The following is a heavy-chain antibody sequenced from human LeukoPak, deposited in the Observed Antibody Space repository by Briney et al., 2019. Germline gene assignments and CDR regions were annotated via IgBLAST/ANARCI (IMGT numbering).Heavy chain of an antibody. V-gene: IGHV3-30*04. D-gene: IGHD3-10*01. Sequence: GRSLRLSCAASGFTFSSYAMHWVRQAPGKGLEWGAVISYDGSNKYYADSVKGRFTISRDNSKNTLYLQMNSLRAEDTAVYYCARARGSLWFGELFDYWGQGTLVTVSS. CDR3: ARARGSLWFGELFDY. CDR2: ISYDGSNK. CDR1: GFTFSSYA. J-gene: IGHJ4*02.